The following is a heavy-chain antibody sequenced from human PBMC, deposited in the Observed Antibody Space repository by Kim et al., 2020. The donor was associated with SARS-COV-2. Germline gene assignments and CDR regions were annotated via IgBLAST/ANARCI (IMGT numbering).Heavy chain of an antibody. CDR2: VYYTGST. V-gene: IGHV4-59*01. D-gene: IGHD3-10*01. Sequence: SETLSLTCTVSGGSISRYYWSWIRQSPGKGLEWIGYVYYTGSTNYNPALKSRVTISVDTSKNQLSLKLNSVTAADTAVYYCARDETGWFGFHPWGQGTLVTVSS. CDR1: GGSISRYY. J-gene: IGHJ5*02. CDR3: ARDETGWFGFHP.